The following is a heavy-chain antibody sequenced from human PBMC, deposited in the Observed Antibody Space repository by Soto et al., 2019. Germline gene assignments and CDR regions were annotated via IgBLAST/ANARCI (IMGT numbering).Heavy chain of an antibody. CDR1: GFTFSTYG. V-gene: IGHV3-30*03. J-gene: IGHJ4*02. CDR2: ISSDGSNK. CDR3: AREWLRRLGPDY. Sequence: QVQLVESGGGVVQPGGSLRLSCAASGFTFSTYGIHWVRQAPGKGLEWVAVISSDGSNKYYTESVKGRFTVSRNNPKNTLYLHMTSLSPEDTAVYYCAREWLRRLGPDYWGQGTLVTVSS. D-gene: IGHD5-12*01.